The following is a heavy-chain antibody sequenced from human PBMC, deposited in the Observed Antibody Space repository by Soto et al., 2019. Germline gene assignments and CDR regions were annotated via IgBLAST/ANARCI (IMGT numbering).Heavy chain of an antibody. D-gene: IGHD3-22*01. J-gene: IGHJ3*02. V-gene: IGHV3-23*01. CDR3: AKASTSTLNYYDSSGYYYRAFDI. Sequence: LRLSCAASGFTFSSYAMSWVRQAPVKGLEWVSVISGSGGSTYYADSVKGRFTISRDNSKNTLYLQMNSLRAEDTAVYYCAKASTSTLNYYDSSGYYYRAFDIWGQGTTVTVSS. CDR2: ISGSGGST. CDR1: GFTFSSYA.